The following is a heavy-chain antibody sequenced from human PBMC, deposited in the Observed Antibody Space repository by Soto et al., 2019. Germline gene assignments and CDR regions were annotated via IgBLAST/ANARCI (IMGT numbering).Heavy chain of an antibody. V-gene: IGHV4-59*01. CDR2: IYYSGSN. D-gene: IGHD3-9*01. J-gene: IGHJ4*02. Sequence: SETLSLTCTVSGDSINSYFWSWFRQSPGEGLEWIGHIYYSGSNSYSPSLKSRVSISVDTSKNHLSLEVHSVTAADTAVYYCSKAGTNIFQFDYWGQGTLVTVSS. CDR3: SKAGTNIFQFDY. CDR1: GDSINSYF.